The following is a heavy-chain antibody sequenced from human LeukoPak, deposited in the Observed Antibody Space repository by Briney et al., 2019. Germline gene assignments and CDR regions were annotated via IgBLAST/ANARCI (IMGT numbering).Heavy chain of an antibody. CDR1: GFTFSDYY. CDR2: ISSSSSYI. J-gene: IGHJ4*02. V-gene: IGHV3-11*06. D-gene: IGHD6-19*01. CDR3: ARDRRAVAGTFDY. Sequence: GGSLRLSCAASGFTFSDYYMSWIRQAPGKGLEWVSSISSSSSYIYYADSVKGRFTISRDNAKNSLYLQMNSLRAEDTAVYYCARDRRAVAGTFDYWGQGTLVTVSS.